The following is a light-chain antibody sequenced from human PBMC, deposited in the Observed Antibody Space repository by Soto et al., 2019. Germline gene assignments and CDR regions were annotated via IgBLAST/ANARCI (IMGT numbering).Light chain of an antibody. CDR2: HAS. CDR3: QQYANGPPNT. Sequence: DGRRTQSPYTLPASEVYRFTGTLVFSQSISNWLAWYHQKPGTAPKLLIYHASTLESGVPSRFSGSGSGTEFTLTISSLQPDDFATYYCQQYANGPPNTVGQGTRLEIK. J-gene: IGKJ5*01. V-gene: IGKV1-5*01. CDR1: QSISNW.